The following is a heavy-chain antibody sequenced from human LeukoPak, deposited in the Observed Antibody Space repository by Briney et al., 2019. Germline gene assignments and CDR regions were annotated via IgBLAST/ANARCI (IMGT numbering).Heavy chain of an antibody. CDR3: ARISPYGSGSYYPPNFDY. J-gene: IGHJ4*02. Sequence: GESLKISCKGSGYSFTSYWIGWVRQMPGKGLEWMGIIYPGDSDTRYSPSFQGQVTISADKSISTAYLQWSSLKASDTAMYYCARISPYGSGSYYPPNFDYWGQGTLVTVSS. V-gene: IGHV5-51*01. CDR2: IYPGDSDT. CDR1: GYSFTSYW. D-gene: IGHD3-10*01.